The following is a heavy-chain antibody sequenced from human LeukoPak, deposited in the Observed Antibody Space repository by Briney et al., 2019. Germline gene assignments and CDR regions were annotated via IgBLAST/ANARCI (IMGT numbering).Heavy chain of an antibody. CDR3: ARDLSRGSSWPHWDY. CDR2: IYYSGST. CDR1: GGSISSYY. D-gene: IGHD6-13*01. V-gene: IGHV4-59*12. J-gene: IGHJ4*02. Sequence: PSETLSLTCTVSGGSISSYYWSWIRQPPGKGLEWIGYIYYSGSTNYNPSLKSRVTMSVDTSKNQFSLKLSSVTAADTAVYYCARDLSRGSSWPHWDYWGQGTLVTVSS.